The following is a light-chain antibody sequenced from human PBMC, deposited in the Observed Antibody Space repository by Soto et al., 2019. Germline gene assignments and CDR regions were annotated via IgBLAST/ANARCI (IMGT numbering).Light chain of an antibody. CDR2: GAS. Sequence: EIVLTQSPGTLSLSPGERATLSCRASQSVSSSYLVWYQQKPGQAPRLLIYGASSRATGIPDRFSGSGSGTDFTLTSSRLEPEDFAVYYCQQYGSSPITFGPGTKVDIK. J-gene: IGKJ3*01. CDR1: QSVSSSY. CDR3: QQYGSSPIT. V-gene: IGKV3-20*01.